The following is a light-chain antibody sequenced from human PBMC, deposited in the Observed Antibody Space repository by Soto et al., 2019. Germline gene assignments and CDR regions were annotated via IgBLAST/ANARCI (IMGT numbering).Light chain of an antibody. CDR1: QSISNW. J-gene: IGKJ2*01. V-gene: IGKV1-5*01. CDR3: QQYNSYSLF. CDR2: GAS. Sequence: DIQMTQSPSTLSASVGDRVTITFRASQSISNWLAWYQQKPGKAPKLLIYGASSLESGVPSRFSGSGSGTEFTLTISSLQPDDFATYYCQQYNSYSLFFGQGTKLEIK.